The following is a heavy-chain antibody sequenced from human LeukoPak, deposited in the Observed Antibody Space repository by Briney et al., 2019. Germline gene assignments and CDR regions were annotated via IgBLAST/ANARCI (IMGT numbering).Heavy chain of an antibody. CDR3: ARDGPAQMVDFDY. Sequence: GASVKVSCKASGYTFSGTGWYLYRLRQAPGQGLECMGWIYPYTGATHYAQKFQGRVAMTRDTSISTAYMELSRLRPDDTAVYYCARDGPAQMVDFDYWGQGTLVTVSS. CDR1: GYTFSGTGWY. J-gene: IGHJ4*02. V-gene: IGHV1-2*02. CDR2: IYPYTGAT. D-gene: IGHD3-10*01.